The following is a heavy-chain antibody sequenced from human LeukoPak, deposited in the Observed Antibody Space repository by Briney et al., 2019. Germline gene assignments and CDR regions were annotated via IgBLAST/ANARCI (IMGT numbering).Heavy chain of an antibody. Sequence: GGSLRLSCAASGFTFSNAWMSWVRQAPGKGREWVGRIKSKTDGGTTDYAAPVKGRFTISRDDSKNTLYLQMNSLKTEDTAVYYCARDGGGYSYGYDYWGQGTLVTVS. CDR2: IKSKTDGGTT. V-gene: IGHV3-15*01. J-gene: IGHJ4*02. CDR3: ARDGGGYSYGYDY. CDR1: GFTFSNAW. D-gene: IGHD5-18*01.